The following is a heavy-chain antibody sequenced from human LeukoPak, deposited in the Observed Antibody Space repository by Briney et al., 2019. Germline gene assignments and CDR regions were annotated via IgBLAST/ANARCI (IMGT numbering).Heavy chain of an antibody. Sequence: PSETLSLTCAVSGGSISSGGYSWSWIRQPPGKGLEWIGYIYYSGSTNYNPSLKSRVTISVDTSKNQFSLKLSSVTAADTAVYYCARHTVYYYDSSGYLPYFDYWGQGTLVTVSS. CDR3: ARHTVYYYDSSGYLPYFDY. D-gene: IGHD3-22*01. CDR2: IYYSGST. CDR1: GGSISSGGYS. J-gene: IGHJ4*02. V-gene: IGHV4-61*08.